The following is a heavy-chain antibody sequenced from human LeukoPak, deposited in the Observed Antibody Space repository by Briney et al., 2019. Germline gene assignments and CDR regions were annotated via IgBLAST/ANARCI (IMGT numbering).Heavy chain of an antibody. D-gene: IGHD5-18*01. CDR3: ARVGSYGPFDP. Sequence: SQTLSLTCTVSGGSISTGGYYWSWIRQHPGKGVEWIGYIYYSGSTYYKPSLKSRVTISVDTSKNQFSLKLSSVTAADTAVYYCARVGSYGPFDPWGQGTLVTVSS. V-gene: IGHV4-31*03. CDR2: IYYSGST. J-gene: IGHJ5*02. CDR1: GGSISTGGYY.